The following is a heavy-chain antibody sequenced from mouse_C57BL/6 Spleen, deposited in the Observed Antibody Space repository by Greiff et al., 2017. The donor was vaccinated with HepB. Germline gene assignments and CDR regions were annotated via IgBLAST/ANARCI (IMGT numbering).Heavy chain of an antibody. V-gene: IGHV5-4*01. CDR2: ISDGGSYT. CDR3: ARDQLRLDY. J-gene: IGHJ2*01. CDR1: GFTFSSYA. D-gene: IGHD3-2*02. Sequence: EVHLVESGGGLVKPGGSLKLSCAASGFTFSSYAMSWVRQTPEKRLEWVATISDGGSYTYYPDNVKGRFTISRDNAKNNLYLQMSHLKSEDTAMYYCARDQLRLDYWGQGTTLTVSS.